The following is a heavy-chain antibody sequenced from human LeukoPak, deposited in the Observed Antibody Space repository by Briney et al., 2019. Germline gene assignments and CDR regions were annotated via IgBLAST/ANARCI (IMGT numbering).Heavy chain of an antibody. CDR1: GFTFSDCY. CDR2: ISSSDNNI. J-gene: IGHJ4*02. Sequence: KPGGSLRLSCAASGFTFSDCYMTWIRQAPGKGLEWISHISSSDNNIYYADSVKGRFTISRDNAKNSLYLQMNSLRVEDTAVYYCARDDTTIAARPDYWGQGTLVTVSS. D-gene: IGHD6-13*01. CDR3: ARDDTTIAARPDY. V-gene: IGHV3-11*04.